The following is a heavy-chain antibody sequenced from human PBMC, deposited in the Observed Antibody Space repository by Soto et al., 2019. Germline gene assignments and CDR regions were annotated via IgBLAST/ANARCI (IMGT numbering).Heavy chain of an antibody. Sequence: QVQLVQSGAEVKKPGSSVKVSCKASVLTFYSSALTWVRQAPGQGLEWMGGIIPFFGTVDYAQKFQGRVTITADESTSTTSMEMSSLRSEDTAVYYCARGHEHRGNADAFDICGQGTMVTVSS. CDR2: IIPFFGTV. J-gene: IGHJ3*02. D-gene: IGHD4-4*01. CDR1: VLTFYSSA. V-gene: IGHV1-69*12. CDR3: ARGHEHRGNADAFDI.